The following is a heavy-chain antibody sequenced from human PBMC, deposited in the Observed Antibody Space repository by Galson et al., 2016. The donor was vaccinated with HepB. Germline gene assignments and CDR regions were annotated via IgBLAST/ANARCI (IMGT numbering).Heavy chain of an antibody. Sequence: SLRLSCAASGFTFSSHILHWVRQAPGKGLQWVALMSCDGSNKYYADSVKGRFTISRDKSKHPLCLQMNSLRAEDTAMYYCAKDIDSSYAAPDSWGQGTLVTVSS. CDR3: AKDIDSSYAAPDS. J-gene: IGHJ4*02. D-gene: IGHD2/OR15-2a*01. CDR2: MSCDGSNK. CDR1: GFTFSSHI. V-gene: IGHV3-30-3*01.